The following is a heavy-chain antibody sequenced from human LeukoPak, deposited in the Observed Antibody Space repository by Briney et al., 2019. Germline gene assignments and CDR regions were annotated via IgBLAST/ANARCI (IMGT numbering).Heavy chain of an antibody. V-gene: IGHV5-51*01. CDR3: ARIAYCGGDCSPYYFDY. Sequence: GESLKISCKGSGYSFTSYWIGWVRQMPGKGLEWMGIIYPGDSDTRYSPSFQGQVTISAGKSISTAYLQWSSLKASDTAMYYCARIAYCGGDCSPYYFDYWGQGTLVTVSS. J-gene: IGHJ4*02. D-gene: IGHD2-21*02. CDR2: IYPGDSDT. CDR1: GYSFTSYW.